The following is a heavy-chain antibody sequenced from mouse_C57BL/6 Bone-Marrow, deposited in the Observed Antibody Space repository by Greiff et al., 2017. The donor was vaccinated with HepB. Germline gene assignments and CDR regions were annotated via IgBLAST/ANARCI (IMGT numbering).Heavy chain of an antibody. CDR1: GYTFTSYW. V-gene: IGHV1-61*01. CDR2: IYPSDSET. Sequence: QVQLQQPGAELVRPGSSVKLSCKASGYTFTSYWMDWVKQRPGQGLEWIGNIYPSDSETHYNQKFKDKATLTVDKSSSTAYMQLSSLTSEDSAVYYCARGRTYSNYVWYFDVWGTGTTVTVSS. CDR3: ARGRTYSNYVWYFDV. D-gene: IGHD2-5*01. J-gene: IGHJ1*03.